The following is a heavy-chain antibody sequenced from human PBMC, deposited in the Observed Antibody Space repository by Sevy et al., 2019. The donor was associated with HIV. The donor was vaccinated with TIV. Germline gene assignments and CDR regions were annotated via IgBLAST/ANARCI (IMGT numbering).Heavy chain of an antibody. CDR3: AREGGGRYCTNGVCSRGYYYYYGMDV. CDR2: IIPIFGTA. CDR1: GGTFSSYA. J-gene: IGHJ6*02. D-gene: IGHD2-8*01. Sequence: ASVKVSCKASGGTFSSYAISWVRQAPGQGLEWMGGIIPIFGTANYPQKFQGRVTITADESTSTAYMELSSLRSEDTAVYYCAREGGGRYCTNGVCSRGYYYYYGMDVWGQGTTVTVSS. V-gene: IGHV1-69*13.